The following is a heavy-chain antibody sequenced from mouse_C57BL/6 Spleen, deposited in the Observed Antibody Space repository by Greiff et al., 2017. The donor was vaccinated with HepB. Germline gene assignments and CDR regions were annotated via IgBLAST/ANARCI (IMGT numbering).Heavy chain of an antibody. CDR3: ARSGYDVGFAY. J-gene: IGHJ3*01. CDR2: IDPSDSET. D-gene: IGHD2-2*01. V-gene: IGHV1-52*01. Sequence: VQLQQPGAELVRPGSSVKLSCKASGYTFTSYWMHWVKQRPIQGLEWIGNIDPSDSETNYNQKFKDKATLTIDKSSSTAYMQLSSLTSEDSAVYYCARSGYDVGFAYWGQGTLVTVSA. CDR1: GYTFTSYW.